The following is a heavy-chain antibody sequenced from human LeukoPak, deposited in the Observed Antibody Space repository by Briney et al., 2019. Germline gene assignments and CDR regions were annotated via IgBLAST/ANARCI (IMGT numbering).Heavy chain of an antibody. CDR3: ARDRELGY. CDR1: GGSISSGSYY. V-gene: IGHV4-61*02. J-gene: IGHJ4*02. D-gene: IGHD3-10*01. CDR2: IYTSGST. Sequence: SETLSLTCTVSGGSISSGSYYWSWIRQPAGKGLEWIGRIYTSGSTNYNPSLKSRVTISVDTSKNQFSLKLSSVTAADTAVYYCARDRELGYWGQGTLVTVSS.